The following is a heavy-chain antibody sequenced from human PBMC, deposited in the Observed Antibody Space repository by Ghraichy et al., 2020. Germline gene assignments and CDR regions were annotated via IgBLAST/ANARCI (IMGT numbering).Heavy chain of an antibody. D-gene: IGHD4-23*01. J-gene: IGHJ4*02. V-gene: IGHV4-39*01. CDR1: GGSISSSSYY. CDR2: IYYSGST. Sequence: SQTLSLTCTVSGGSISSSSYYWGWIRQPPGKGLEWIGSIYYSGSTYYNPSLKSRVTISVDTSKNQFSLKLSSVTAADTAVYYCARLGGDYGGNSPDYWGQGTLVTVSS. CDR3: ARLGGDYGGNSPDY.